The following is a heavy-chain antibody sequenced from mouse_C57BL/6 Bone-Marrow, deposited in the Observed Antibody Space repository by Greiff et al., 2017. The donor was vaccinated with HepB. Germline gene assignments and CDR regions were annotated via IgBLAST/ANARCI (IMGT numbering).Heavy chain of an antibody. CDR1: GFSINSDCY. Sequence: EVQLQESGPSLVRPSQTLSLTCTVTGFSINSDCYWIWIRQFPGNKLEYIGYTFYSGITYYNPSLESRTYITRDTSKNQFSLKLSSVTTEDTATYYCASRDGYYGYYAMDYWGQGTSVTVSS. V-gene: IGHV3-3*01. J-gene: IGHJ4*01. CDR3: ASRDGYYGYYAMDY. D-gene: IGHD2-3*01. CDR2: TFYSGIT.